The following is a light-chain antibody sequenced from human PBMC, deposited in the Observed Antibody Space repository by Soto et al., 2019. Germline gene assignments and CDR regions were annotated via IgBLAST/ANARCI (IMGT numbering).Light chain of an antibody. CDR2: AAS. Sequence: DIQMPQSPSSLSASVGETITITCRASQSISSSLNWFQHSPGQPPKLLLFAASNLHAGVPPRFSGSGSGTSFSLTIRSLQPEDFATYYCQQSFNLPRTFGPGTKV. J-gene: IGKJ1*01. V-gene: IGKV1-39*01. CDR1: QSISSS. CDR3: QQSFNLPRT.